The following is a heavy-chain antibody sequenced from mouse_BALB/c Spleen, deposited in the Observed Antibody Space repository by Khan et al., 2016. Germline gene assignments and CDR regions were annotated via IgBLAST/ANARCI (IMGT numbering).Heavy chain of an antibody. CDR2: INPSSGYT. J-gene: IGHJ2*01. CDR3: ARTHER. CDR1: GYTFTSYT. V-gene: IGHV1-4*01. Sequence: GQRQKAGAELARTGASVKMSCKASGYTFTSYTMHWVKQRPGQGLEWIGYINPSSGYTKYNQKFKDKATLTADKSSSTAYMQLSSLTSEDSAVYYCARTHERWGQGTTLTVSS.